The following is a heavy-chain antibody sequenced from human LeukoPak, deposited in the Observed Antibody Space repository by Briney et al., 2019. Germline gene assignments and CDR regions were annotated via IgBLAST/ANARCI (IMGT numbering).Heavy chain of an antibody. D-gene: IGHD3-10*01. CDR2: IDPSDSYT. V-gene: IGHV5-10-1*01. Sequence: PGESLKISCKGSGYSFTSYWISWVRQMPGKGLEWMGRIDPSDSYTNYSPSFQGHVTISADKSISTAYLQWSSLKASDTAMYYCASGGSGSYPVNYWGQRTLVTVSS. CDR1: GYSFTSYW. CDR3: ASGGSGSYPVNY. J-gene: IGHJ4*02.